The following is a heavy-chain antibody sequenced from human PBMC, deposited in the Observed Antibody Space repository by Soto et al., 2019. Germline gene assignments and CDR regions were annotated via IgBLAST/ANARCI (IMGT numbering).Heavy chain of an antibody. Sequence: PGGSLILSCAASGFTFTSFSMTWVRQAPGKGLEWVSSVTASGISTFYADSVTGRFTVSRDNSNNTVFLHMNSLRADDTAIYYCAKDNPPALDYWGQGTLVTVSS. D-gene: IGHD2-15*01. V-gene: IGHV3-23*01. J-gene: IGHJ4*02. CDR2: VTASGIST. CDR1: GFTFTSFS. CDR3: AKDNPPALDY.